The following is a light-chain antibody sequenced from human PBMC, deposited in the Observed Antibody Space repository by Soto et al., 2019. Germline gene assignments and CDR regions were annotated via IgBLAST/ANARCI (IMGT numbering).Light chain of an antibody. V-gene: IGKV1-5*01. CDR2: DAS. CDR1: QSVRSW. J-gene: IGKJ4*01. Sequence: DIQMTQSPATLSASVGDRVTITCRASQSVRSWLAWYQQKPGTAPKLLIYDASSLESGVPSRFSGSGSGTDLTLTISSLQHEHFATYSCQQYNTYFSLTFGGGTKVDIK. CDR3: QQYNTYFSLT.